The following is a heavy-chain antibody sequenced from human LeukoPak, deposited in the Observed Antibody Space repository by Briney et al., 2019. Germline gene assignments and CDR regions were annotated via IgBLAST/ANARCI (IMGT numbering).Heavy chain of an antibody. J-gene: IGHJ4*02. D-gene: IGHD3-10*01. CDR1: GYSISSGYY. Sequence: SETLSLTCTVSGYSISSGYYWGWIRQPPGKGLEWIGSMYHSGSYYYTPSLKSRVTISIDTSKNQFSLKLSSVTAADTAVYYCASLLLWFGELTSWDYWGQGTLVSVSS. V-gene: IGHV4-38-2*02. CDR2: MYHSGSY. CDR3: ASLLLWFGELTSWDY.